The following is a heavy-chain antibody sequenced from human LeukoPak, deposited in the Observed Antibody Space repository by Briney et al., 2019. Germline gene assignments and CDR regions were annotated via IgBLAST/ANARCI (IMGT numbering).Heavy chain of an antibody. CDR2: VSSSSSYI. CDR1: GFTFSSYS. Sequence: GGSLRLSCAASGFTFSSYSMNWVRQAPGKGLEWVSSVSSSSSYIYYAHSVKGRFTISRDNAKNSLYLQMNSLRAEDTAVYYCARGHFDYWGQGTLVTVSS. J-gene: IGHJ4*02. CDR3: ARGHFDY. V-gene: IGHV3-21*01.